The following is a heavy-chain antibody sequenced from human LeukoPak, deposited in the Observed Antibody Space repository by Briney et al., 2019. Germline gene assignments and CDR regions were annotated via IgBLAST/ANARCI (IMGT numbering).Heavy chain of an antibody. J-gene: IGHJ4*02. CDR3: ARLKGSSVWYVAGTISGYFDY. CDR2: IYYSGST. Sequence: SETLFLTCTVSGGSISSSSYSWGWIRQPPGKGLEWIGSIYYSGSTYYNPSLKSRVTISVDTSKNQFSLKLSSVTAADTAVYYCARLKGSSVWYVAGTISGYFDYWGQGTLVTVSS. D-gene: IGHD6-19*01. CDR1: GGSISSSSYS. V-gene: IGHV4-39*01.